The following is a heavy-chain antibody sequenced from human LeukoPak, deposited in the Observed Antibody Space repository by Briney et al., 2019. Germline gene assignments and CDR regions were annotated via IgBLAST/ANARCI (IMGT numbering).Heavy chain of an antibody. CDR1: GYTLTGYY. CDR3: ARGRVRFGELLTDY. V-gene: IGHV1-2*02. D-gene: IGHD3-10*01. CDR2: ISPNSGGR. Sequence: ASVKVSCKASGYTLTGYYMHWVRQAPGQGLELMGWISPNSGGRNYAQKFQGRVTMTRDTSISTAYMELSRLRSDDTAVYYCARGRVRFGELLTDYWGQGTRVTVSS. J-gene: IGHJ4*02.